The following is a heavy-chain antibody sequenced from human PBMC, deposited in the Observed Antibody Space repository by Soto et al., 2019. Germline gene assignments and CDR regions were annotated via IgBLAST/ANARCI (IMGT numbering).Heavy chain of an antibody. J-gene: IGHJ5*02. CDR3: ARESKSYDYVWGSSSRGFDP. V-gene: IGHV1-2*04. Sequence: ASVKVSCKASGYTFTGYYMHWVRQAPGQGLEWMGWINPNSGGTNYAQKFQGWVTMTRDTSISTAYMELSRLRSDDTAVYYCARESKSYDYVWGSSSRGFDPWGQGTLDTVSS. D-gene: IGHD3-16*01. CDR1: GYTFTGYY. CDR2: INPNSGGT.